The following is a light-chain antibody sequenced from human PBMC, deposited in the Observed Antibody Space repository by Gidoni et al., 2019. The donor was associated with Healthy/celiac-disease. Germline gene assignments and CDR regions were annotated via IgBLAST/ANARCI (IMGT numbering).Light chain of an antibody. CDR1: QSGSSSY. J-gene: IGKJ3*01. V-gene: IGKV3-20*01. CDR3: QQYGSSPLFT. CDR2: GAS. Sequence: ELVLTQSPGTLSLSPGERATLSFRASQSGSSSYLAWYQQKPGQAPRLPIHGASSRATGIPDRFSGSGSGTDFTLTISRLEPEDFAVYYCQQYGSSPLFTFGPGTKVDIK.